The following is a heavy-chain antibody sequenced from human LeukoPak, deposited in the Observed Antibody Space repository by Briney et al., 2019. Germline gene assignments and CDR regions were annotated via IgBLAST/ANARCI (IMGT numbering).Heavy chain of an antibody. CDR1: GESFSGYY. CDR3: ARGRRWIQLWLQWYFDY. J-gene: IGHJ4*02. CDR2: INHSGST. Sequence: SETLSLTCAVYGESFSGYYWSWIRQPPGKGLEWIGEINHSGSTNYNPSLKSRVTISVDTSKNQFSLKLSSVTAADTAVYYCARGRRWIQLWLQWYFDYWGQGTLVTVSS. D-gene: IGHD5-18*01. V-gene: IGHV4-34*01.